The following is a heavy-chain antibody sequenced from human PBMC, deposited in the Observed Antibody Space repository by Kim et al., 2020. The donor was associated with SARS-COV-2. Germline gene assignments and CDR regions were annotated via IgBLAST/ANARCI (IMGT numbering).Heavy chain of an antibody. CDR3: ARVSLTDSSFSNVNWFDP. D-gene: IGHD6-6*01. J-gene: IGHJ5*02. Sequence: SETLSLTCTVSGGSISSYYWSWIRQPPGKGLEWIGYIYYSGSTNYNPSLKSRVTISVDTSKNQFSLKLSSVTAADTAVYYCARVSLTDSSFSNVNWFDPWGQGTLVTVSS. CDR1: GGSISSYY. V-gene: IGHV4-59*13. CDR2: IYYSGST.